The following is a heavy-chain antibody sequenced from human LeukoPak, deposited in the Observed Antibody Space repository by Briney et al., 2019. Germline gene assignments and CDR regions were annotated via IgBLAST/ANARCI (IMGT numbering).Heavy chain of an antibody. CDR1: GFIFRSYA. V-gene: IGHV3-30*04. CDR3: ARALTVFRGVPNLDF. D-gene: IGHD3-10*01. CDR2: TSFDGGKN. J-gene: IGHJ4*02. Sequence: PGGSLRLSCAASGFIFRSYAMNWVRQAPGKGLEWVAGTSFDGGKNYYIDSVKGRFTISRDNSKNTLYLQMNILGAEDTAVYYCARALTVFRGVPNLDFWGQGTLVSVSS.